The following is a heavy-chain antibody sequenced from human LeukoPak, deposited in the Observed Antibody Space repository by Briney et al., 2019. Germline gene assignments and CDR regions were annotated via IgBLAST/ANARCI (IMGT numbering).Heavy chain of an antibody. CDR1: GGSISSYY. J-gene: IGHJ3*02. Sequence: SETLSLTCTVSGGSISSYYWSWIRQPPGKGLEWIGYIYYSGSTNYNPSLKSRVTISVDTSKNQFSLKLSSVTAADTAVYYCAGSGITMIVVALDAFDIWGQGTVVTVSS. V-gene: IGHV4-59*01. CDR2: IYYSGST. D-gene: IGHD3-22*01. CDR3: AGSGITMIVVALDAFDI.